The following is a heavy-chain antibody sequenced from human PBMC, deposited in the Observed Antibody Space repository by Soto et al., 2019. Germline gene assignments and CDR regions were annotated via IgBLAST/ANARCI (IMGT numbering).Heavy chain of an antibody. V-gene: IGHV4-31*03. CDR3: ARGPDYYDNSGMTFHI. D-gene: IGHD3-22*01. CDR1: GCSITSSAYY. J-gene: IGHJ3*02. CDR2: IYYTGST. Sequence: AXETLSLTCTVSGCSITSSAYYWSWIRQHPGKGLEWIAYIYYTGSTYYNPSLKSRFTISVDPSQNQFSLRLSSATAADTAVYYCARGPDYYDNSGMTFHIWGQGTMVTVSS.